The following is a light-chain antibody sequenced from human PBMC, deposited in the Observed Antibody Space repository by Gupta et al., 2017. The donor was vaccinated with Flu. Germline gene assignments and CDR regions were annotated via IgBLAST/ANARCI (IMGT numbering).Light chain of an antibody. CDR2: YDN. CDR3: ASWDDSLHGWV. V-gene: IGLV1-36*01. Sequence: QSVLTQPPSVSEAPGQRVTIPCFGSNSNIGNNAVNWYQQFPGKSPKLLIYYDNLVSAGVSDRFSGSKSGTSASLAISGLQSQDEADYYCASWDDSLHGWVFGGGTKLTVL. J-gene: IGLJ3*02. CDR1: NSNIGNNA.